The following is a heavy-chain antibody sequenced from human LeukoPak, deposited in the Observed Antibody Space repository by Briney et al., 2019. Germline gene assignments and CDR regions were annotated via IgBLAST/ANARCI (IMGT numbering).Heavy chain of an antibody. Sequence: GGSLRLSCAASGFTFSSYEMNWVRQAPGKGLEWVSYISSSGSTMYYADSVKGRFTISRDNAKNSLYLHMNSLSAEDTALYFCATETENSNYDAFDIWGQGTLVTVSS. J-gene: IGHJ3*02. D-gene: IGHD4-11*01. CDR1: GFTFSSYE. V-gene: IGHV3-48*03. CDR3: ATETENSNYDAFDI. CDR2: ISSSGSTM.